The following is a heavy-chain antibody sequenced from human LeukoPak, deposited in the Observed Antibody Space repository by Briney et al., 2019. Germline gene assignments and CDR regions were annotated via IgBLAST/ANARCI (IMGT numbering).Heavy chain of an antibody. CDR1: GFTFSNYN. CDR3: TREDRSYYDSSGSYAFDI. D-gene: IGHD3-22*01. J-gene: IGHJ3*02. V-gene: IGHV3-21*01. CDR2: ISTSSSYI. Sequence: GGSLRLSCAASGFTFSNYNMNWVRQAPGKGLEWVSSISTSSSYIYYTDSVKGRFTISRDNAKNSLYLQMNSLRAEDTAVYYRTREDRSYYDSSGSYAFDIWGQGTMVTVSS.